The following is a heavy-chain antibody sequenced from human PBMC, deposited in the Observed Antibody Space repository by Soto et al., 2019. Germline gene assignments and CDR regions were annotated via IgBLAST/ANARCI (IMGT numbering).Heavy chain of an antibody. D-gene: IGHD6-19*01. V-gene: IGHV1-18*01. CDR2: ISAYNGNT. Sequence: ASVKVSCKASGYTFTSYGISWVRQAPGQGLEWMGWISAYNGNTNYAQKLQGRVTMTTDTSTSTAYMELRSLRSDDTAVYYCARDLKRYRSGWPSSYWGQGTLVTVSS. CDR1: GYTFTSYG. CDR3: ARDLKRYRSGWPSSY. J-gene: IGHJ4*02.